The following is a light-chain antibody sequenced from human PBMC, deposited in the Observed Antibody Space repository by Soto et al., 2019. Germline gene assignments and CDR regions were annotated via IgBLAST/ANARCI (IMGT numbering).Light chain of an antibody. CDR1: SRDVGAYDY. CDR3: CSYAGGSIYF. V-gene: IGLV2-14*03. J-gene: IGLJ1*01. Sequence: QSFLTQPASVSGSPGQSITISCTGTSRDVGAYDYVSWYLQYPDKAPQLLIYYVDHRPSGVSSRFSGSKSGNTASLTISGLQAEDEGDYYCCSYAGGSIYFFGTGTRSPS. CDR2: YVD.